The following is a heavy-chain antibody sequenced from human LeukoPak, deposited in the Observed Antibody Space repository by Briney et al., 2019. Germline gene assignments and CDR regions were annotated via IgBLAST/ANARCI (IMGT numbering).Heavy chain of an antibody. Sequence: GGSLRLSCAASGFTVSSNFMSWVRQAPGKGLEWVSVIYSGGSTYYADSVKGRFTISGDNSKNTLYLQMNSLRPEDTAVYYCARSYNWNYVPYYYYYMDVWGKGTTVTVSS. CDR3: ARSYNWNYVPYYYYYMDV. CDR2: IYSGGST. V-gene: IGHV3-66*02. CDR1: GFTVSSNF. D-gene: IGHD1-7*01. J-gene: IGHJ6*03.